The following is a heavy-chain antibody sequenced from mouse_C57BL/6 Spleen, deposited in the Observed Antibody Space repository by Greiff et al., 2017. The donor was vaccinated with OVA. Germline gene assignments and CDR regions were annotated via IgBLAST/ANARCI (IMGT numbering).Heavy chain of an antibody. Sequence: VKLVESGPELVKPGASVKISCKASGYAFSSSWMNWVKQRPGKGLEWIGRIYPGDGGTNYNGKFKGKATLTADKSSSTAYMQLSSLTSEDSAVYFCAKGSPGGYYFDYWGQGTTLTVSS. CDR1: GYAFSSSW. CDR2: IYPGDGGT. V-gene: IGHV1-82*01. CDR3: AKGSPGGYYFDY. D-gene: IGHD4-1*01. J-gene: IGHJ2*01.